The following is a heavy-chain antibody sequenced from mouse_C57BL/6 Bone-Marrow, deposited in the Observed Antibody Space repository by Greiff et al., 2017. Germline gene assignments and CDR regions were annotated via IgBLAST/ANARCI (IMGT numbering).Heavy chain of an antibody. J-gene: IGHJ4*01. D-gene: IGHD1-1*01. Sequence: VQVVESGAELARPGASVKLSCKASGYTFTSYGISWVKQRTGQGLEWIGEIYPRSGNTYYNEKFKGKATLTADKSSSTAYMELRSLTSEDSAVYFCARRYYYGSRKAMDYWGQGTSVTVSS. CDR3: ARRYYYGSRKAMDY. CDR2: IYPRSGNT. CDR1: GYTFTSYG. V-gene: IGHV1-81*01.